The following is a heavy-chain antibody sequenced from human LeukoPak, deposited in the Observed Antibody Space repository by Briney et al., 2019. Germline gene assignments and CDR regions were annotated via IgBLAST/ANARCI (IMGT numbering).Heavy chain of an antibody. CDR2: INHSGST. J-gene: IGHJ5*02. CDR1: GGSFSGYY. V-gene: IGHV4-34*01. CDR3: AREPAGGYYDTSGYTCSWFDP. D-gene: IGHD3-22*01. Sequence: PSETLSLTCAVYGGSFSGYYWSWIRQPPGKGLEWIGEINHSGSTNYNPSLKSRVTISVDTSKNQFSLKLSSVTAADTAVYYCAREPAGGYYDTSGYTCSWFDPWAREPWSPSPQ.